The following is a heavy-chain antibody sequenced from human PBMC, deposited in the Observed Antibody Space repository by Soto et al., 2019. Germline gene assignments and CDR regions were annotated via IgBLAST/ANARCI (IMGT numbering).Heavy chain of an antibody. J-gene: IGHJ4*02. CDR1: GFTFTTYT. Sequence: PGGSLRLSCASSGFTFTTYTMNWVRQAPGKGLEWVSGILAGGTTYYADSVKGRFTISRDHSQNSVFLQMSSLRDEDTAVYYCGKARQPDGIWTFDFWGQETLVTVSS. V-gene: IGHV3-23*01. CDR2: ILAGGTT. CDR3: GKARQPDGIWTFDF. D-gene: IGHD3-9*01.